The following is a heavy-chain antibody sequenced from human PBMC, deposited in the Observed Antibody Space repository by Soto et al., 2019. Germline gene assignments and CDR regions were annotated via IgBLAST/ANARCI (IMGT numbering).Heavy chain of an antibody. Sequence: GESLKISCKGSGYSFTSYWIGWVRQMPGKGLEWMGIIYPGDSDTRYSPSFQGQVTISADKSISTAYLQWSSLKASDTAMYYCARRPLTTVTRGSYYYGMDVWGQGTTVTVSS. V-gene: IGHV5-51*01. CDR3: ARRPLTTVTRGSYYYGMDV. CDR2: IYPGDSDT. CDR1: GYSFTSYW. D-gene: IGHD4-17*01. J-gene: IGHJ6*02.